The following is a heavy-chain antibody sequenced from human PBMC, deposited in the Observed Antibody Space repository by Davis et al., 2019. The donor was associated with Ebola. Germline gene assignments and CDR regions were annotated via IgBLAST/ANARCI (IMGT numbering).Heavy chain of an antibody. CDR1: GFTFSGYW. CDR2: MNEDGSEI. V-gene: IGHV3-7*01. D-gene: IGHD4-17*01. J-gene: IGHJ4*02. CDR3: ARDDGYGLFNF. Sequence: GSLKISCAASGFTFSGYWMTWVRQAPGKRLEVVANMNEDGSEIYYVDSVKGRFTVSRNNAENSVYLQMNSLRVEDTAVYYCARDDGYGLFNFWGQGTLVTVSS.